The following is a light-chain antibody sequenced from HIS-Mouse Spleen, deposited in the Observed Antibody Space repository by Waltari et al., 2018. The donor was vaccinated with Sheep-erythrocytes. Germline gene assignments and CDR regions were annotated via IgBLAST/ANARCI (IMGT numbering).Light chain of an antibody. CDR1: SSDVGSSNL. V-gene: IGLV2-23*01. CDR2: EGS. J-gene: IGLJ3*02. Sequence: QSALTQPASVSGSPGQSITISCPGTSSDVGSSNLAPWYQQHPGKAPKLMIYEGSKRPSGVSNRFSGSKSGNTASLTISGLQSEDEADYYCCSYAGSSTPWVFGGGTKLTVL. CDR3: CSYAGSSTPWV.